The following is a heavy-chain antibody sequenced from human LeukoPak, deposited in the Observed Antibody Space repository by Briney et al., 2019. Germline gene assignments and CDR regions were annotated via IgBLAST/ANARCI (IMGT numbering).Heavy chain of an antibody. V-gene: IGHV4-4*02. CDR3: ARGDCSGGSCYYYYYLDV. CDR1: GGSISSSNW. D-gene: IGHD2-15*01. J-gene: IGHJ6*03. Sequence: PSGTLSLTCAVSGGSISSSNWWSWVRQPPGKGLEWIGEIYHSGSTNYKPSLKSRVTISVDKSKNQFSLKLSSVTAADTAVYYCARGDCSGGSCYYYYYLDVWGKGTTVTISS. CDR2: IYHSGST.